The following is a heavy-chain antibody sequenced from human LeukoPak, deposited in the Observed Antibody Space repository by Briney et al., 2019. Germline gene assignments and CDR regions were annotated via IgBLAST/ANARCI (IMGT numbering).Heavy chain of an antibody. V-gene: IGHV3-48*01. CDR2: ISKSGGPI. CDR3: ARDGAGDTWYPYFDY. Sequence: GGSLRLSCAGSGFTFSSSAMSGVRLAPGKGLEWVSYISKSGGPIYYADSVKGRFTTSRDNGKNSLYLQMKNLRAEDTALYYCARDGAGDTWYPYFDYWGQGTLVTVSS. CDR1: GFTFSSSA. D-gene: IGHD2-8*01. J-gene: IGHJ4*02.